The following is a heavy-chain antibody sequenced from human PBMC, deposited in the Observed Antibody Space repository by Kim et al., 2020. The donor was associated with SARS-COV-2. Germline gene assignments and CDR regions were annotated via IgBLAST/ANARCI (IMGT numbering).Heavy chain of an antibody. CDR3: ARDTRDYYGMDV. V-gene: IGHV3-33*01. CDR1: GFTFSSYG. CDR2: IWCDGSNK. Sequence: GGSLRLSCAASGFTFSSYGMHWVRQAPGKGLEWVAFIWCDGSNKYYADSVKGRFIISRDNSKNTLYLQMNSLRAEDTAVYYCARDTRDYYGMDVWGQGTTVTVSS. J-gene: IGHJ6*02.